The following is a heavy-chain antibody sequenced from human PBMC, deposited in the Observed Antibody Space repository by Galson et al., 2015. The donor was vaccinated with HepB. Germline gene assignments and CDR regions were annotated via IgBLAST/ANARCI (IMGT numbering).Heavy chain of an antibody. V-gene: IGHV3-74*01. D-gene: IGHD3-22*01. J-gene: IGHJ4*02. CDR2: INSDGITT. CDR1: GFTFNNYW. CDR3: ARVAGGSSGYNYFVPEFYFDF. Sequence: LRLSCAASGFTFNNYWMHWVRQGPGKGLVWLSRINSDGITTSYADSVKGRFTISRDNAKNTLYLQMNSLRAEDTAVYYCARVAGGSSGYNYFVPEFYFDFWGQGTLVTVSS.